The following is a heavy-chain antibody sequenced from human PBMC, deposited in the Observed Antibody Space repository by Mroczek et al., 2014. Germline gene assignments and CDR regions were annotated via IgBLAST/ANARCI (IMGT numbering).Heavy chain of an antibody. CDR3: ARSTVKANYYYYYYMDV. Sequence: QVQLQESGGGVVQPGRSLRLSCAASGFTFSSYAMHWVRQAPGKGLEWVAVISYDGSNKYYADSVKGRFTISRDNSKNTLYLQMNSLRAEDTAVYYCARSTVKANYYYYYYMDVWGKGTTVTVSS. V-gene: IGHV3-30-3*01. CDR1: GFTFSSYA. CDR2: ISYDGSNK. J-gene: IGHJ6*03. D-gene: IGHD4-17*01.